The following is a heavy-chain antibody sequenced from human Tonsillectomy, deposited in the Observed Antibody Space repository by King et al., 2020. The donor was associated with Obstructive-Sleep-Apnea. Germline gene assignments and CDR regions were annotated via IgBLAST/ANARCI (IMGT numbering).Heavy chain of an antibody. Sequence: QVQLVESGGGVVQPGRSLRLSCAASGFTFSSYAMHWVRQAPGKGLDWVAVISYDGSNKYYADSVKGRFTISRDNSKNTLYLQMNSLRAEDTAVYYCARDRLGYCSGGSCYSYYYGMDVWGQGTTVTVSS. CDR3: ARDRLGYCSGGSCYSYYYGMDV. V-gene: IGHV3-30-3*01. CDR1: GFTFSSYA. CDR2: ISYDGSNK. J-gene: IGHJ6*02. D-gene: IGHD2-15*01.